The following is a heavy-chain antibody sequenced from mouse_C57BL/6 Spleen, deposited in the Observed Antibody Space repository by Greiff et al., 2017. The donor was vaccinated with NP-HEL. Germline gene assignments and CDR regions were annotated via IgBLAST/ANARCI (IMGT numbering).Heavy chain of an antibody. J-gene: IGHJ3*01. V-gene: IGHV1-39*01. Sequence: EVQLQQSGPELVKPGASVKISCKASGYSFTDYNMNWVKQSNGKSLEWIGVINPNYGTTSYNQKFKGKATLTVDQSSSTAYMQLNSLTAEDSAVYCCARPDDGYYFYFAYWSQGTLVTVSA. D-gene: IGHD2-3*01. CDR2: INPNYGTT. CDR1: GYSFTDYN. CDR3: ARPDDGYYFYFAY.